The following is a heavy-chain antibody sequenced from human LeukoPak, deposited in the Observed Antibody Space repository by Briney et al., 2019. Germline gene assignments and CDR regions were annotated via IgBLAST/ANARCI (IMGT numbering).Heavy chain of an antibody. CDR3: AKVGAAAWGTAFDI. CDR2: ISGSGTST. J-gene: IGHJ3*02. D-gene: IGHD6-13*01. CDR1: GFTFNSYA. Sequence: GGSLRLSCAASGFTFNSYAMSWVRQAPGKGLEWVSGISGSGTSTYYADSVKGRFTVSRDNSKNTLYLQMHSLRAEDTAIYYCAKVGAAAWGTAFDIWGQGTLVTVSS. V-gene: IGHV3-23*01.